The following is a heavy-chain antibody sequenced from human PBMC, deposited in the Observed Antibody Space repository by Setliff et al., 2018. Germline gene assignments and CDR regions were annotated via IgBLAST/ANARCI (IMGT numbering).Heavy chain of an antibody. D-gene: IGHD6-13*01. V-gene: IGHV3-30*04. CDR2: ISYDGSLE. J-gene: IGHJ6*03. CDR1: ESTFRTYA. Sequence: LRLSCAASESTFRTYAMHWVRQAPGKGLEWVAVISYDGSLEFYADSVKGRFTISRDNPRNKVYLQLDSLRVEDTALYYCAKQLSNFVYYFFMDVWGKGTTVTVSS. CDR3: AKQLSNFVYYFFMDV.